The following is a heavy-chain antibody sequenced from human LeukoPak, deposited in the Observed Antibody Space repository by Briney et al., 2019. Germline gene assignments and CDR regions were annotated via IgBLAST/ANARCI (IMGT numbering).Heavy chain of an antibody. CDR2: INPSGGST. D-gene: IGHD4-17*01. V-gene: IGHV1-46*01. Sequence: ASVKVSCKASGYTFTGYYMHWVRQAPGQGLEWMGIINPSGGSTSYAQKFQGRVTMTRDMSTSTVYMELSSLRSEDTAVYYCASPLYGDYGYYYYYMDVWGKGTTVTVSS. CDR3: ASPLYGDYGYYYYYMDV. CDR1: GYTFTGYY. J-gene: IGHJ6*03.